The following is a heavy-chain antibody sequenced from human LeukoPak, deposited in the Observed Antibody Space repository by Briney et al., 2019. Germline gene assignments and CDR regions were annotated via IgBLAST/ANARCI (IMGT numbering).Heavy chain of an antibody. D-gene: IGHD1-1*01. CDR2: LSGNERDT. CDR3: SKDLERHTVGYFDS. V-gene: IGHV3-23*01. Sequence: GGSLRLSCAASGFTVSSNYMSWVRQAPGKGLGWVSSLSGNERDTRYADSVRGRFTISRDNSENLLYLQMTSLGAEDTAIYYCSKDLERHTVGYFDSWGQGVLVTVSS. J-gene: IGHJ4*02. CDR1: GFTVSSNY.